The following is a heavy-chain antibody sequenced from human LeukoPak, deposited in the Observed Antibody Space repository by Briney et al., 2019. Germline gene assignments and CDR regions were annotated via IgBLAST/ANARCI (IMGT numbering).Heavy chain of an antibody. D-gene: IGHD3-10*01. CDR3: ARGSGELSYYYYMDV. J-gene: IGHJ6*03. V-gene: IGHV3-11*04. CDR1: GFTFSDYY. CDR2: ISSSGSTI. Sequence: GGSLRLSCAASGFTFSDYYMSRIRQAPGKGLEWVSYISSSGSTIYYADSVKGRFTISRDNAKNSLYLQMNSLRAEDTAVYYCARGSGELSYYYYMDVWGKGTTVTVSS.